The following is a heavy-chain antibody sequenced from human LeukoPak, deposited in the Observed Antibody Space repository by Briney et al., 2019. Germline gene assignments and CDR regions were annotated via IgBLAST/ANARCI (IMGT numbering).Heavy chain of an antibody. CDR2: ISVSGGST. V-gene: IGHV3-23*01. CDR3: ARGRKQWLGDY. Sequence: GGSLRLSCAASGFTFSSYAMSWVRQAAGTGLEWVSAISVSGGSTYYADSVKGRFTISRDNAKNSLYLQMNSLRAEDTAVYYCARGRKQWLGDYWGQGTLVTVSS. D-gene: IGHD6-19*01. CDR1: GFTFSSYA. J-gene: IGHJ4*02.